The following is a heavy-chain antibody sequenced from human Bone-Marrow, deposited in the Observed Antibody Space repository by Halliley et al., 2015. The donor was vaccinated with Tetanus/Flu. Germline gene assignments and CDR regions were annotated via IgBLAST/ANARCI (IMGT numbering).Heavy chain of an antibody. CDR3: TREGCNNVGSCYSDY. J-gene: IGHJ4*02. V-gene: IGHV4-38-2*02. CDR1: GYSISSGHY. CDR2: IYHTGTS. D-gene: IGHD1-26*01. Sequence: LRLSCDVTGYSISSGHYRGWIRQPPGKTLEWIGSIYHTGTSYYNPSLNGRVTISVDTSKNQFSLILTSVTAADTALYYCTREGCNNVGSCYSDYWGQGAVVTVSS.